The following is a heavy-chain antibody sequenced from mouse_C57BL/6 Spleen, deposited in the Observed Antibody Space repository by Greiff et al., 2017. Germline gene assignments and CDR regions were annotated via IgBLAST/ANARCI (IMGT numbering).Heavy chain of an antibody. V-gene: IGHV5-17*01. J-gene: IGHJ4*01. CDR2: ISSGSSTI. CDR3: AREGTIVTYCDMDY. D-gene: IGHD2-5*01. CDR1: GFTFSDYG. Sequence: EVQVVESGGGLVKPGGSLKLSCAASGFTFSDYGMHWVRQAPERGLEWVAYISSGSSTIYYADTVKGRFTISRDNAKNTLVLQMTSLRSEDTAMCYCAREGTIVTYCDMDYWGQGTSVTVSS.